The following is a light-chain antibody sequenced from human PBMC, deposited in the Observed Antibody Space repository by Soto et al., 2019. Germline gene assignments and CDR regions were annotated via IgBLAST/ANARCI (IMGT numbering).Light chain of an antibody. Sequence: DIQLTQSPSFLSASVGDRLTITCRASQGINIFLAWFQQKKGKAPNLLISAASTLQSGVPSRFSGSGSETEFNLTITSLQPEDSATYYCQQRNSYPRTFGQGTKVDI. CDR2: AAS. V-gene: IGKV1-9*01. CDR1: QGINIF. CDR3: QQRNSYPRT. J-gene: IGKJ2*01.